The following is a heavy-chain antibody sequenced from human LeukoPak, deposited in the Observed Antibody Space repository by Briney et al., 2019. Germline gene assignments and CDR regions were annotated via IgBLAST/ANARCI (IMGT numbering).Heavy chain of an antibody. CDR2: IYDSGNT. V-gene: IGHV4-59*08. D-gene: IGHD6-19*01. Sequence: SETLSLTCTVSGGSISSYYWSWIRQPPGKGLEWIGYIYDSGNTNYNPSLKSRVTISVDTSKNQFSLKLSSVTAADTAVYYCARLGQWLAPRRGAFDIWGQGTMVTVSS. J-gene: IGHJ3*02. CDR1: GGSISSYY. CDR3: ARLGQWLAPRRGAFDI.